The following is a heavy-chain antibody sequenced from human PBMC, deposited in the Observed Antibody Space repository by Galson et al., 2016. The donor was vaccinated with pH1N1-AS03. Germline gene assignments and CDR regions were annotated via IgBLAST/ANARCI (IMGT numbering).Heavy chain of an antibody. J-gene: IGHJ4*02. Sequence: LSLTCAVSGGSMTSPDWWTWVRQPPGKGLEWIGEVHYSGTTSYNTSLNIRVTMSIDKSNNQFSLNLGSVTAADTAVYFCASAGYHTPGYHYWGQGALVTVSS. CDR1: GGSMTSPDW. CDR3: ASAGYHTPGYHY. V-gene: IGHV4-4*01. D-gene: IGHD3-16*02. CDR2: VHYSGTT.